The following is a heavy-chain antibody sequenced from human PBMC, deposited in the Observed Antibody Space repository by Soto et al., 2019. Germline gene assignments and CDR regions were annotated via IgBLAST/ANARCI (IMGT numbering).Heavy chain of an antibody. V-gene: IGHV1-69*02. CDR2: IIPILGIA. CDR3: AGWFGESSHDY. Sequence: SVKVSCKASGGTFSSYTISWVRQAPEQGLEWMGRIIPILGIANYAQKFQGRVTITADKSTSTAYMELSSLRSEDTAVYYCAGWFGESSHDYWGQGTLVTVSS. CDR1: GGTFSSYT. J-gene: IGHJ4*02. D-gene: IGHD3-10*01.